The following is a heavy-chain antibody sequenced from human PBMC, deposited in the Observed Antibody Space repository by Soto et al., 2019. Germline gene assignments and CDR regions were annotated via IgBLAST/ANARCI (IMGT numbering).Heavy chain of an antibody. CDR3: ARGRYCIGGSCYAPTAHYGMDV. J-gene: IGHJ6*02. D-gene: IGHD2-15*01. CDR1: GYTFTGYY. V-gene: IGHV1-2*04. CDR2: INPNSGGT. Sequence: ASVKVSCKASGYTFTGYYMHWVRQAPGQGLEWMGWINPNSGGTNYAQKFQGWVTMTRDTSISTAYMELSRLRSDDTAVYYCARGRYCIGGSCYAPTAHYGMDVWGQGTTVTVSS.